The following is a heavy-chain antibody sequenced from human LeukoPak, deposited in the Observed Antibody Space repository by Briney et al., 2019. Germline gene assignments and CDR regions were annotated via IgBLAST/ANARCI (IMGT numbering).Heavy chain of an antibody. CDR3: ARSHLYSSATAFDY. CDR1: GGSISSGGYY. Sequence: SETLSLTCTVSGGSISSGGYYWSWIRQPPGKGLEWIGYIYHSGSTYYNPSLKSRVTISVDRSKNQISLKLSSVTAADTAVYYCARSHLYSSATAFDYWGQGTLVTVSS. CDR2: IYHSGST. J-gene: IGHJ4*02. V-gene: IGHV4-30-2*01. D-gene: IGHD6-25*01.